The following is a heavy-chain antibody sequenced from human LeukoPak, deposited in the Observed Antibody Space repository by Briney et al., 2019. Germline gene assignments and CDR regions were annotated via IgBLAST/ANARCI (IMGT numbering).Heavy chain of an antibody. D-gene: IGHD1-1*01. CDR3: ARDPGLERPGGVSFDY. J-gene: IGHJ4*02. CDR1: GGSISTYY. CDR2: IHISGKT. V-gene: IGHV4-4*07. Sequence: KPSETLSLTCTVSGGSISTYYWNWIRQPAGKGLEWIGRIHISGKTSYNPSLRVTMSVDASTNQFSLKLSSVTAADTAIYYCARDPGLERPGGVSFDYWGQGSLVIVSS.